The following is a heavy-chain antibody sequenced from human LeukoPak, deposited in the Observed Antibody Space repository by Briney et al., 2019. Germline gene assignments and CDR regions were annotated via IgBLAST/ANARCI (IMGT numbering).Heavy chain of an antibody. CDR2: INPSGGST. CDR1: GYTFTNYY. V-gene: IGHV1-46*01. CDR3: ARLRVSYSDILTGYSDY. J-gene: IGHJ4*02. D-gene: IGHD3-9*01. Sequence: ASVKVSCKASGYTFTNYYMHWVRQAPGQGLQWMGIINPSGGSTSYAQKFQGRVTMTRDKSTSTVYMELSSLRSEDTAVYYCARLRVSYSDILTGYSDYWGQGTLVTVSP.